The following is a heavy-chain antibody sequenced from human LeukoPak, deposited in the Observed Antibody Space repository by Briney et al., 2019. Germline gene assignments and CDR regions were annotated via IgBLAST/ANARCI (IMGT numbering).Heavy chain of an antibody. CDR1: GYTFTSYW. V-gene: IGHV1-46*01. D-gene: IGHD2-15*01. CDR3: ARVFVLAQLFFCRGGRWEVCRFDYYGMDV. CDR2: INPSDGSI. Sequence: ASVKVSCKASGYTFTSYWIQWVRQAPGQGLEWMGLINPSDGSIAYAHKFQGRVTMTRDTSTSIAYMDLSSLRSEDTAVYYCARVFVLAQLFFCRGGRWEVCRFDYYGMDVGGQGTTVTVS. J-gene: IGHJ6*02.